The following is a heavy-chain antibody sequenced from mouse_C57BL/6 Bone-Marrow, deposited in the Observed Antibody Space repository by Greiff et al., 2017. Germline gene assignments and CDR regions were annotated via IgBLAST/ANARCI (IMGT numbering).Heavy chain of an antibody. CDR3: AGLLWFVY. D-gene: IGHD2-13*01. CDR1: GFNIKDDY. Sequence: EVLVVESGAELVRPGASVKLSCTASGFNIKDDYMPWVQQRPEQGLEWIGWIDPENGDTDYASKFQGKATITADTSSNTAYLQRSSLTSEDTAVYYCAGLLWFVYWGQRSLVSVAA. V-gene: IGHV14-4*01. J-gene: IGHJ3*01. CDR2: IDPENGDT.